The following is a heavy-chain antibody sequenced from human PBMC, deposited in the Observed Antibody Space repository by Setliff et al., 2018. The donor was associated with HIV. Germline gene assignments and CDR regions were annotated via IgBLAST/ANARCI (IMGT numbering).Heavy chain of an antibody. V-gene: IGHV4-39*07. CDR2: IYQSGST. D-gene: IGHD5-18*01. Sequence: SETLSLTCTVSGGSISSSTYYWGWIRQPPGKGLEWIASIYQSGSTYYNPSLKSRVIISMDTSKNQFSLKLSSVTAADTAVYYCAILRGYSYGYFFDYWGQGMLVTVSS. J-gene: IGHJ4*02. CDR1: GGSISSSTYY. CDR3: AILRGYSYGYFFDY.